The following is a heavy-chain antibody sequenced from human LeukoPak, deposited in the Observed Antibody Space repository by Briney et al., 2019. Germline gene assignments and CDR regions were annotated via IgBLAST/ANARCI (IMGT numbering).Heavy chain of an antibody. J-gene: IGHJ6*03. Sequence: SETLSLTCTVSGGSISSYYWSWIRQPPGKGLEWIGYIYYSGSTNYNPSLKSRVTISVDTSKNQFSLKLSSVTAADTAVYYCATSPRVNPHMDVWGKGTTVTVSS. CDR2: IYYSGST. CDR1: GGSISSYY. CDR3: ATSPRVNPHMDV. V-gene: IGHV4-59*12.